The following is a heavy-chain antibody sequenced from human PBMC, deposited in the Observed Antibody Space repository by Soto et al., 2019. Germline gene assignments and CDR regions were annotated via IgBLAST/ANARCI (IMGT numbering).Heavy chain of an antibody. CDR3: ARDVFVGADLYYYDSSGYEVPL. J-gene: IGHJ4*02. Sequence: SETLSLTCTVSGGSISSGGYYWSWIRQHPGKGLEWIGYIYYSGSTYYNPSLKSRVTISVDTSKNQFSLKLSSVTAADTAVYYCARDVFVGADLYYYDSSGYEVPLWGQGTLVTVSS. CDR1: GGSISSGGYY. D-gene: IGHD3-22*01. CDR2: IYYSGST. V-gene: IGHV4-31*03.